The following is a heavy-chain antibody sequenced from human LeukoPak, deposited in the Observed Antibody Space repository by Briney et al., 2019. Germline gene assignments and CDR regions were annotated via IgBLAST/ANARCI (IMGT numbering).Heavy chain of an antibody. J-gene: IGHJ4*02. D-gene: IGHD3-22*01. V-gene: IGHV3-43*02. CDR1: GFTFGDYA. CDR2: ISGDGYIT. CDR3: AKDIENYDSTGHFDY. Sequence: GGSLRLSCAASGFTFGDYAMHWVRQVPGKGLEWVSLISGDGYITYYADSVKGRFTVSRDNSKNSLYLQMNGLRIEDTAFYYCAKDIENYDSTGHFDYWGKGTLVTVSS.